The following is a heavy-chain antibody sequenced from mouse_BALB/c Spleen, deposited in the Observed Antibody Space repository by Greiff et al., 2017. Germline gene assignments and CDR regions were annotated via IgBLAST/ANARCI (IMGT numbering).Heavy chain of an antibody. CDR3: ARESGSSYGY. V-gene: IGHV5-9*03. J-gene: IGHJ2*01. D-gene: IGHD1-1*01. CDR1: GFTFSSYT. Sequence: EVKLVESGGGLVKPGGSLKLSCAASGFTFSSYTMSWVRQTPEKRLEWVATISSGGGNTYYPDSVKGRFTISRDNAKNNLYLQMSSLRSEDTALYYCARESGSSYGYWGQGTTLTVSS. CDR2: ISSGGGNT.